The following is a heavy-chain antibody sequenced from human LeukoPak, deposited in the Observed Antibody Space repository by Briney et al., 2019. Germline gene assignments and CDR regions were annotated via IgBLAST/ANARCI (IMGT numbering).Heavy chain of an antibody. D-gene: IGHD3-22*01. Sequence: ASVKVSCKASGGTFNSYAISWVRQAPGQGLEWMGGIITIFGTANYAQKVQGRVTITTDESTTTAYMELSSLRSEDTAVYYCARARSPSSGYLLRDHNWFDPWGQGTLVTVSS. CDR2: IITIFGTA. CDR1: GGTFNSYA. CDR3: ARARSPSSGYLLRDHNWFDP. J-gene: IGHJ5*02. V-gene: IGHV1-69*05.